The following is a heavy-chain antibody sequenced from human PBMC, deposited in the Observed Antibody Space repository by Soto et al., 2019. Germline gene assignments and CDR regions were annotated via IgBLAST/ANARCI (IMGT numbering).Heavy chain of an antibody. D-gene: IGHD5-18*01. Sequence: SETLSLTCAISGASVSSGDWWTWVRQSPGKGPECIGEIFHSGATNYNPSLKSRVDISMDKSKNQFSLRLTSVTAADTAVYYCARGYGTARRWFDFWGQGTLVTVSS. CDR2: IFHSGAT. CDR1: GASVSSGDW. J-gene: IGHJ5*01. CDR3: ARGYGTARRWFDF. V-gene: IGHV4-4*02.